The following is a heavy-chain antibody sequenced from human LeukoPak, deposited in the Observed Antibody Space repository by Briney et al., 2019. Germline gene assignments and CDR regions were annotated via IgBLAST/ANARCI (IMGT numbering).Heavy chain of an antibody. CDR1: GGTFSSYA. J-gene: IGHJ4*02. CDR2: IIPIFGTA. V-gene: IGHV1-69*13. D-gene: IGHD4-11*01. Sequence: SVKVSCKASGGTFSSYAISWVRQAPGQGLEWMGGIIPIFGTANYAQKFQGRVTITADESTSTAYMELSSLRSEDTAVYYCARVLDYSSSPDYWGQGTLVTVSS. CDR3: ARVLDYSSSPDY.